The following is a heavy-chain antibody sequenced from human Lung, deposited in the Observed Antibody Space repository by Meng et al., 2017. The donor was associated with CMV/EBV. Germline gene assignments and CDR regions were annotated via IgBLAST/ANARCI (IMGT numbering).Heavy chain of an antibody. Sequence: SXTXSLXCSASGGSISSNSYYWGWIRQPPGKGLEWIVSMYYSGSTYYNPSLKSRVTISVDTSKKQISLKLSSVTAANTAVYYCARGYYSDSSGHYYANPHWFEPWGQGTXVTVSS. V-gene: IGHV4-39*07. CDR1: GGSISSNSYY. CDR2: MYYSGST. J-gene: IGHJ5*02. D-gene: IGHD3-22*01. CDR3: ARGYYSDSSGHYYANPHWFEP.